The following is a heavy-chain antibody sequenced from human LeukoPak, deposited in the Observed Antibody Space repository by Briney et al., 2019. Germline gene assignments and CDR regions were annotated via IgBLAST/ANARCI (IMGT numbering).Heavy chain of an antibody. J-gene: IGHJ4*02. Sequence: GGSLRLSCAASGFTFSSYAMHWVRQAPGKGLEWVAVISYDGSNKYYADSVKGRFTISRDNSKNTLYLQINSLRAEDTAVYYCARTPSSGWYYFDYWGQGTLVTVSS. D-gene: IGHD6-19*01. CDR2: ISYDGSNK. V-gene: IGHV3-30-3*01. CDR1: GFTFSSYA. CDR3: ARTPSSGWYYFDY.